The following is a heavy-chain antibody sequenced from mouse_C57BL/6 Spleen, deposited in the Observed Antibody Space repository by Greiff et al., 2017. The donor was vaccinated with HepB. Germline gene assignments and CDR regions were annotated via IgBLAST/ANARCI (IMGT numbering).Heavy chain of an antibody. V-gene: IGHV1-74*01. CDR2: IHPSDSDT. CDR3: AIATTVVATDWYFDV. Sequence: QVHVKQPGAELVKPGASVKVSCKASGYTFTSYWMHWVKQRPGQGLEWIGRIHPSDSDTNYNQKFKGKATLTVDKSSSTAYMQLSSLTSEDSAVYYCAIATTVVATDWYFDVWGTGTTVTVSS. D-gene: IGHD1-1*01. CDR1: GYTFTSYW. J-gene: IGHJ1*03.